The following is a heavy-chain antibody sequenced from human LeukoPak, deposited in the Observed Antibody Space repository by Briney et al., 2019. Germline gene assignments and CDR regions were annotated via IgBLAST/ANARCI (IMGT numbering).Heavy chain of an antibody. Sequence: ASVKASCKASGYTLTDYYMHWVRQAPGQGLEWMGWINPNSGGTNYAQKFQGRVTMTRDTSISTAYMELSRLRSDDTAVYYCARAASIAARYYYYYGMDVWGQGTAVTVSS. CDR3: ARAASIAARYYYYYGMDV. V-gene: IGHV1-2*02. CDR1: GYTLTDYY. CDR2: INPNSGGT. D-gene: IGHD6-6*01. J-gene: IGHJ6*02.